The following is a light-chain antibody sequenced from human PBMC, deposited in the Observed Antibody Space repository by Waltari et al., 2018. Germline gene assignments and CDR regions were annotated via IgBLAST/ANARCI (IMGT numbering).Light chain of an antibody. Sequence: NFVLTQTHSVSESPGKTVVISGTGYGGSIASNYVQWYRQRPGSAPTTVIHENDARPSGIPDRFSGSIDRSSNSASLSISGLTTEDEADYYCQSYALVNWVFGGGTKLTVL. CDR1: GGSIASNY. J-gene: IGLJ3*02. V-gene: IGLV6-57*02. CDR2: END. CDR3: QSYALVNWV.